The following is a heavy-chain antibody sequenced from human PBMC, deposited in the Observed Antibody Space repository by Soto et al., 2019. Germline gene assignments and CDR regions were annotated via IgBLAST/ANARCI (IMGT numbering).Heavy chain of an antibody. Sequence: GGSLRLSCAASVLTFSSYSMNWVRQAPGKGLAWVSSISSSSSYIYYADSVKGRFTISRDNAKNTLYLQINSLRAEDTAVYYCARDTNGLHYWGQGTLVTVSS. V-gene: IGHV3-21*01. CDR3: ARDTNGLHY. CDR2: ISSSSSYI. J-gene: IGHJ4*02. D-gene: IGHD2-8*01. CDR1: VLTFSSYS.